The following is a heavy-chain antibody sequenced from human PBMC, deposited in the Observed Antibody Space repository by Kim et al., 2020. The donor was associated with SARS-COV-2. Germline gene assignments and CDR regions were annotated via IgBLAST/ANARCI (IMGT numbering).Heavy chain of an antibody. CDR1: GGSISSSSYY. CDR2: IYYSGST. CDR3: ARARILPAAIDY. Sequence: SETLSLTCTVSGGSISSSSYYWGWIRQPPGKGLEWIGSIYYSGSTYYNPSLKSRVTISVDTSKNQFSLKLSSVTAADTAVYYCARARILPAAIDYWGQGTLVTVSS. D-gene: IGHD2-2*02. V-gene: IGHV4-39*01. J-gene: IGHJ4*02.